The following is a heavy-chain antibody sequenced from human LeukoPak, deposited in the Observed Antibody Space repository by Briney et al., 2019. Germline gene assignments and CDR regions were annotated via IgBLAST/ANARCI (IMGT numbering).Heavy chain of an antibody. Sequence: VASVKVSCKASGYTFTSYAMHWVRQAPGQRLEWMGWINAGNGNTKYAQNLQGRVTMTTDTSTTTAYMELRSLRSDDTAVYFCARDPSNSVGSRIYFDYWGRGTLVTVSS. J-gene: IGHJ4*02. D-gene: IGHD2-15*01. CDR1: GYTFTSYA. CDR3: ARDPSNSVGSRIYFDY. CDR2: INAGNGNT. V-gene: IGHV1-3*01.